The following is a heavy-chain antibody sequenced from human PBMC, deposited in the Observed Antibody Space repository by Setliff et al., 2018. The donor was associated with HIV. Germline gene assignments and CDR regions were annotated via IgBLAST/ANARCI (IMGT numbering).Heavy chain of an antibody. Sequence: GASVKVSCKASGYTFTSYYMHWVRQAPGQGLEWMGIINPSGGSTSYAQKFQGSATMTRDTSTSTVYMELSSLRSEDTAVYYCARDMGTNGLDYWGQGTLVTVSS. CDR1: GYTFTSYY. V-gene: IGHV1-46*01. CDR3: ARDMGTNGLDY. CDR2: INPSGGST. D-gene: IGHD2-8*01. J-gene: IGHJ4*02.